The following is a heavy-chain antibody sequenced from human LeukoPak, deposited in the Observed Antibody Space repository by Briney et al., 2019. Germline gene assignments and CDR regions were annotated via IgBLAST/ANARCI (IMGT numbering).Heavy chain of an antibody. J-gene: IGHJ3*02. CDR1: GGSISRYY. CDR2: IYYSGST. D-gene: IGHD5-24*01. V-gene: IGHV4-59*01. Sequence: SETLSLTCTVSGGSISRYYWSWIRQPPGKGLEWIGYIYYSGSTNYNPSLKSRVTISVDTSKNQFSLKLSSVTAADTAVYYCARVVEMATIANDAFDIWGQGTMVTVSS. CDR3: ARVVEMATIANDAFDI.